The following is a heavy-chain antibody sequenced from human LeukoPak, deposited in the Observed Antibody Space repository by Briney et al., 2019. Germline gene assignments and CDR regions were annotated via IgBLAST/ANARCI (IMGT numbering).Heavy chain of an antibody. D-gene: IGHD5-18*01. CDR1: GFTFSSYW. J-gene: IGHJ4*02. CDR2: IKGDGSIT. V-gene: IGHV3-74*01. Sequence: GGSLRLSCAASGFTFSSYWMYWVRQAPGKGLVWVSHIKGDGSITTYADSVKGRFTISRDNAKNTLHLQMNSLRAEDTAVYYCARDRYSSHDYWGLGTLVTVSS. CDR3: ARDRYSSHDY.